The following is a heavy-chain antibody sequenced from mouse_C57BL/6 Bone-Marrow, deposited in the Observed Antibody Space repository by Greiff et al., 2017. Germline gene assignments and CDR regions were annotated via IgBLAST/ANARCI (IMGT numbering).Heavy chain of an antibody. Sequence: QVQLQQPGAELVKPWASVKLSCTASGFTFTSYWMQWVQQRPGQGLEWIGEIGPSGSSTNYNQKFKGKATLTVDPSSSIDNMQLSSLTSEDSAVYYCARVEVHDGYDDWFADWGQGTLVTDSA. CDR1: GFTFTSYW. J-gene: IGHJ3*01. CDR3: ARVEVHDGYDDWFAD. D-gene: IGHD2-2*01. V-gene: IGHV1-50*01. CDR2: IGPSGSST.